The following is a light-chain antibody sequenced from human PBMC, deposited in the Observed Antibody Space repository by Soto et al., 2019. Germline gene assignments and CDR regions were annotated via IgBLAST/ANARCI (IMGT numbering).Light chain of an antibody. J-gene: IGLJ1*01. CDR1: SSDVGSYNY. Sequence: QSALTQPPSASGSPGQSGTISFTGASSDVGSYNYVSWYQQHPGKAPKVIIYEVTKRPSGVPDRFSGSKSGNTASLTVSGLQAEDEADYYCSSYAGSNTRYLFGSGTKVTVL. V-gene: IGLV2-8*01. CDR3: SSYAGSNTRYL. CDR2: EVT.